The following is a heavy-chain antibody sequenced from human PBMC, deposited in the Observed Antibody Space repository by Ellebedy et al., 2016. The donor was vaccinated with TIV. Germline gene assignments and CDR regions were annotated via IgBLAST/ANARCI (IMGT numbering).Heavy chain of an antibody. CDR2: INHSGNT. V-gene: IGHV4-34*01. Sequence: MPSETLSLTCAVYGGSFSDYYWNWIRQPPGKGLEWIGEINHSGNTNYNPYLKSRVTLSVDMSKNQFSLNLSSVTAADTAGYYWARARGRFGELLPVDYWGQGTLVTVSS. J-gene: IGHJ4*02. CDR3: ARARGRFGELLPVDY. CDR1: GGSFSDYY. D-gene: IGHD3-10*01.